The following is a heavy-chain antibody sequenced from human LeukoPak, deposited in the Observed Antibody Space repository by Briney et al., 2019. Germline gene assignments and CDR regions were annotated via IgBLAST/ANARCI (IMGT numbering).Heavy chain of an antibody. CDR2: IYHSGST. D-gene: IGHD2-15*01. J-gene: IGHJ4*02. V-gene: IGHV4-4*02. Sequence: PSGTLSLTCAVSGGSISSNNWWSWVRQPPGKGLEWIGEIYHSGSTNYNPSLKSRVTISVDKSKNQFSLKLSSVTAADTAVYYCARQGGSAGSYYGYWGQGTLVTVSS. CDR1: GGSISSNNW. CDR3: ARQGGSAGSYYGY.